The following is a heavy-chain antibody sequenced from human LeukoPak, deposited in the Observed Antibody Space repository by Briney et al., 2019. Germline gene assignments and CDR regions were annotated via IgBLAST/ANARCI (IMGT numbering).Heavy chain of an antibody. CDR1: GGSFSGYY. CDR3: ARVPHDSSGYHFDY. J-gene: IGHJ4*02. Sequence: SETLSLTCAVYGGSFSGYYWSWIRQPPGKGLEWIGEINHSGSTNYNPSLKSRVTISVDTSKNQFSLKLSSVAAADTAVYYCARVPHDSSGYHFDYWGQGTLVTVSS. D-gene: IGHD3-22*01. V-gene: IGHV4-34*01. CDR2: INHSGST.